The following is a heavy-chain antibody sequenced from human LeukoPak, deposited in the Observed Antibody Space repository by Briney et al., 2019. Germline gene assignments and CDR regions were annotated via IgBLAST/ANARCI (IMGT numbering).Heavy chain of an antibody. D-gene: IGHD3-3*01. CDR1: GYTFTGYY. V-gene: IGHV1-2*02. CDR3: ARSPVLRFLEWLSESAFDY. CDR2: INPNSGGT. Sequence: ASVKVSCTASGYTFTGYYMHWVRQAPGQGLEWMGWINPNSGGTNYAQKFQGRVTMTRDTSISTAYMELSRLRPDDTAVYYRARSPVLRFLEWLSESAFDYWGQGTLVTVSS. J-gene: IGHJ4*02.